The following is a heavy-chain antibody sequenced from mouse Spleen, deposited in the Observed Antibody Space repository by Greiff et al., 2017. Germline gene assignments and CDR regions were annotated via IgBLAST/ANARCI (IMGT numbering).Heavy chain of an antibody. Sequence: QVQLQQPGAELVRPGSSVKLSCKASGYTFTSYWMHWVKQRPIQGLEWIGNIDPSDSETHYNQKFKDKATLTVDKSSSTAYMQLSSLTSEDSAVYYCARDSGNYPWYFDVWGAGTTVTVSS. J-gene: IGHJ1*01. CDR1: GYTFTSYW. D-gene: IGHD2-1*01. V-gene: IGHV1-52*01. CDR3: ARDSGNYPWYFDV. CDR2: IDPSDSET.